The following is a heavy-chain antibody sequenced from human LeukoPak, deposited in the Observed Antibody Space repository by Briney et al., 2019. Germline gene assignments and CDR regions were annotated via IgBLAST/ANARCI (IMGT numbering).Heavy chain of an antibody. Sequence: GGTLRLSCAASGFTFSSYGMSWVRQAPGKGLEWVSAISGGGGSTYYADSVKGRFAISRDNSKNTLYLQMNSLRAEDTAVYYCAKRPRIAVAGTILHYYYMDVWGKGTTVTVSS. V-gene: IGHV3-23*01. CDR2: ISGGGGST. J-gene: IGHJ6*03. CDR1: GFTFSSYG. CDR3: AKRPRIAVAGTILHYYYMDV. D-gene: IGHD6-19*01.